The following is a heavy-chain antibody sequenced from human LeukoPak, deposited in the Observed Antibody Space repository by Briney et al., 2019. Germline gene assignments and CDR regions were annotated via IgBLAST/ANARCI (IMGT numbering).Heavy chain of an antibody. V-gene: IGHV3-7*02. D-gene: IGHD2-8*01. J-gene: IGHJ4*02. CDR1: GFIFSNYW. CDR2: IKEDGSEK. Sequence: GGSLRLSCATSGFIFSNYWITWVRQAPGKGLEFVANIKEDGSEKYYVDSVKGRFTISKDNARNSLYLYMNSLRADDTAVYYCARGNGMYDYWGQGTLVTVSS. CDR3: ARGNGMYDY.